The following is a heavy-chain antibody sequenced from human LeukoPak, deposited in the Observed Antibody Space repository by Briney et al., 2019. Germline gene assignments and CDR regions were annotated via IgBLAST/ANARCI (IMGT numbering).Heavy chain of an antibody. CDR1: GYTFTGYY. CDR3: ARGYCSGGSCQRPFDY. Sequence: GASVKVSCKASGYTFTGYYMHWVRQAPGQGLEWMVRINPNSGGTNYAQKFQGRVTMTRDTSISTAYMELSRLRSDDTAVYYCARGYCSGGSCQRPFDYWGQRTLVTVSS. CDR2: INPNSGGT. D-gene: IGHD2-15*01. J-gene: IGHJ4*02. V-gene: IGHV1-2*06.